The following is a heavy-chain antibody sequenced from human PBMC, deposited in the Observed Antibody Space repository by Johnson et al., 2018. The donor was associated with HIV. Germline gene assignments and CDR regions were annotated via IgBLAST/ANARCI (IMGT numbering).Heavy chain of an antibody. J-gene: IGHJ3*02. Sequence: VQLVESGGGLVKPGGSLRLSCAASGFTFSNAWMSWVRQAPGKGLEWVGRIKSKTDGGTTDYAAPVQGRFTISRDDSKNTLYLQMNSLRAEDTAVYYCARGGQLVAFDIWGQGTMVTVSS. CDR2: IKSKTDGGTT. CDR1: GFTFSNAW. CDR3: ARGGQLVAFDI. D-gene: IGHD6-6*01. V-gene: IGHV3-15*01.